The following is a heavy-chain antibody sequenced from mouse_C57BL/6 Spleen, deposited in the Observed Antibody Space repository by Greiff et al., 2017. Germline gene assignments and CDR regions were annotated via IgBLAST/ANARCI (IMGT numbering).Heavy chain of an antibody. J-gene: IGHJ1*03. CDR3: ARDYYGSSYGYFDV. D-gene: IGHD1-1*01. Sequence: EVKLVESGGGLVKPGGSLKLSCAASGFTFSSYAMSWVRQTPEKRLEWVATISDGGSYTYYPDNVKGRFTISIDNAKNNLYLQMSHLKSEDTAMYYCARDYYGSSYGYFDVWGTGTTVTVSS. CDR1: GFTFSSYA. V-gene: IGHV5-4*01. CDR2: ISDGGSYT.